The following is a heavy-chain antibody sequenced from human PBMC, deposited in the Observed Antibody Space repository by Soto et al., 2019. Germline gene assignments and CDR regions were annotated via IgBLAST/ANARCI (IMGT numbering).Heavy chain of an antibody. D-gene: IGHD3-10*01. Sequence: VGSLRLSCADSGFSFRSYYLNWVRQAPGRGLEWVSSISPSSSFLSYADSVKGRFTISRDNAKSSVHLQMNSLRAEDTAVYFCARVGTDYGSGSPYYSDYWGQGTLVTVSS. CDR2: ISPSSSFL. CDR3: ARVGTDYGSGSPYYSDY. V-gene: IGHV3-21*06. J-gene: IGHJ4*02. CDR1: GFSFRSYY.